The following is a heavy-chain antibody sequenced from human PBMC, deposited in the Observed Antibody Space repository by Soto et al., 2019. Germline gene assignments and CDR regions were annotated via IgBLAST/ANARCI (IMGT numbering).Heavy chain of an antibody. D-gene: IGHD3-9*01. CDR3: ARSTYYDILTGYSTYYFDY. V-gene: IGHV1-69*01. CDR1: GGTFSSYA. CDR2: IIPIFGTA. Sequence: GQLVQSGAEVKKPGSSVKVSCKASGGTFSSYAISWVRQAPGQGLEWMGGIIPIFGTANYAQKFQGRVTITADESTSTAYMELSSLRSEDTAVYYCARSTYYDILTGYSTYYFDYWGQGTLVTVSS. J-gene: IGHJ4*02.